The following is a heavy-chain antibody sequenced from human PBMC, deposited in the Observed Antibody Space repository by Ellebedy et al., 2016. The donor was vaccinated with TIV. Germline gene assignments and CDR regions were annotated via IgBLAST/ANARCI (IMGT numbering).Heavy chain of an antibody. CDR2: IYYSGST. D-gene: IGHD3-3*01. CDR1: GGSISSGGYY. Sequence: SETLSLTXTVSGGSISSGGYYWSWIRQHPGKGLEWIGYIYYSGSTYYNPSLKSRVTISVDTSKNQFSLKLSSVTAADTAVYYCARGQRRYDFWSGPRMAFDIWGQGTMVTVSS. V-gene: IGHV4-31*03. J-gene: IGHJ3*02. CDR3: ARGQRRYDFWSGPRMAFDI.